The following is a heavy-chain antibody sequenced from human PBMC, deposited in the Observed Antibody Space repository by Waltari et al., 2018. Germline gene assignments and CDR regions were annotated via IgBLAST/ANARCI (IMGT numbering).Heavy chain of an antibody. J-gene: IGHJ5*02. D-gene: IGHD3-10*01. CDR2: INHSGST. CDR3: ARGTTMVRGVIAWFDP. V-gene: IGHV4-34*01. Sequence: QVQLQQWGAGLLKPSETLSLTCAVYGGSFSGYYWSWIRQPPGKGLEWIGEINHSGSTNYNPSLKSRVTISVDTPKNQFSLKLSSVTAADTAVYYCARGTTMVRGVIAWFDPWGQGTLVTVSS. CDR1: GGSFSGYY.